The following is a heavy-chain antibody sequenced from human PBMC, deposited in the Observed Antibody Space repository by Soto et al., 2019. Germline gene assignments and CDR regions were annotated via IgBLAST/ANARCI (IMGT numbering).Heavy chain of an antibody. Sequence: QDQLVQSGAEVKKPGASVTVSCKASGYSFTNYGITWVRQAPGQGLEWMGWISGFNGNTHYAQKLQGRVTTTTDASTSTAYMELRSLRSDDTAVYYCARDRGVAPPVAGNTHYYYYMDVWGKGTTVTVSS. CDR1: GYSFTNYG. J-gene: IGHJ6*03. V-gene: IGHV1-18*01. CDR2: ISGFNGNT. D-gene: IGHD6-19*01. CDR3: ARDRGVAPPVAGNTHYYYYMDV.